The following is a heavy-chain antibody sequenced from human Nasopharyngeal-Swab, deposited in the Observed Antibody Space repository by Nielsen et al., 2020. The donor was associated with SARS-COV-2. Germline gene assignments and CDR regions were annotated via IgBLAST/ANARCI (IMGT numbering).Heavy chain of an antibody. J-gene: IGHJ6*02. CDR2: ARSKANNYAT. CDR3: SSEGIFPGYIHYF. V-gene: IGHV3-73*01. Sequence: AESLSLSCAAYGFASSDSAMHCVRQASGKGLDWLGRARSKANNYATSYAASVKGRFTISRDDSKNTAYLQMSSLITEDTAVYYCSSEGIFPGYIHYFWGQGTTVTVSS. D-gene: IGHD3-9*01. CDR1: GFASSDSA.